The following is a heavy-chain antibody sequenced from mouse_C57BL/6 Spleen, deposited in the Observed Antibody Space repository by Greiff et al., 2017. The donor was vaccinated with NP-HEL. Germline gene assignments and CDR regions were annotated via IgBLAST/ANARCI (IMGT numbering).Heavy chain of an antibody. CDR3: ARRGSQYYFDY. V-gene: IGHV1-52*01. CDR1: GYTFTSYW. CDR2: IDPSDSET. Sequence: VQLQQPGAELVRPGSSVKLSCKASGYTFTSYWMHWVKQRPIQGLEWIGNIDPSDSETHYNQKFKDKATLTVYKSSSTAYMQLSSLTSEDSAVYYGARRGSQYYFDYWGQGTTLTVSS. J-gene: IGHJ2*01.